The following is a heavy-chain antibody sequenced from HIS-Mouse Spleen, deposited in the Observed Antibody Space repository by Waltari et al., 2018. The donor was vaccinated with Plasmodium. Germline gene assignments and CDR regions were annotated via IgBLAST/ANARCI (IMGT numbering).Heavy chain of an antibody. D-gene: IGHD6-13*01. V-gene: IGHV3-7*01. Sequence: EVQLVESGGGLVQPGGSLRLSCAASGFTFSSYWMGWVRQAPGRGVEWVANIKQDGSEKYYVDAVKGRFTISRDNAKNSLYLQMNSLRAEDTAVYYCASSWYWYFDLWGRGTLVTVSS. J-gene: IGHJ2*01. CDR3: ASSWYWYFDL. CDR2: IKQDGSEK. CDR1: GFTFSSYW.